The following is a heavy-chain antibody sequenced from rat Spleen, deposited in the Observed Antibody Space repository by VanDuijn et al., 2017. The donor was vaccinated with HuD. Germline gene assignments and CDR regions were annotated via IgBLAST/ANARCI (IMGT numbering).Heavy chain of an antibody. V-gene: IGHV10-5*01. CDR1: GFTFSNAA. CDR2: IRTRPNNYAT. D-gene: IGHD1-7*01. CDR3: TASSTLGRRFAY. J-gene: IGHJ3*01. Sequence: VQVVESGGRLVQPKESLKISCAASGFTFSNAAMYWVRQAPGKGLEWVARIRTRPNNYATYYADSVKGRFTISRDDSKSMVYLQMDNLKTEDTAMFYCTASSTLGRRFAYWGQGTLVTVSS.